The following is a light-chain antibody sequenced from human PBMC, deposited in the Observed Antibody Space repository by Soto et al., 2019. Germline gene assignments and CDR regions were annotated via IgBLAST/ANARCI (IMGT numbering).Light chain of an antibody. CDR2: GNS. J-gene: IGLJ7*01. V-gene: IGLV1-40*01. Sequence: QSVLTQPPSVSGAPGQRVTISCTGSSSNIGAGYDVHWYQQLPGTAPKLLIYGNSNRPSGVPDRFSGSKSGTSASLAITGLQGEDEATYFRCSYLGSNSVFGGGTQLTVL. CDR3: CSYLGSNSV. CDR1: SSNIGAGYD.